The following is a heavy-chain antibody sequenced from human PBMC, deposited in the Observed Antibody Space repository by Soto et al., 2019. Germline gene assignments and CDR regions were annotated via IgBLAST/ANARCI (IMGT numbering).Heavy chain of an antibody. CDR2: ISAYNGNT. CDR3: AREGYCISPSCRHYDYYGMDV. D-gene: IGHD2-2*01. V-gene: IGHV1-18*01. CDR1: GYTFTSYG. J-gene: IGHJ6*02. Sequence: QVQLVQSGAEVKKPGASVKVSCKASGYTFTSYGISWVRQAPGQGLEWMGWISAYNGNTNYAQKLQGRVTMTTDTSTRTAYMELRSLRSDDTAVYYCAREGYCISPSCRHYDYYGMDVWGQGTTVTVSS.